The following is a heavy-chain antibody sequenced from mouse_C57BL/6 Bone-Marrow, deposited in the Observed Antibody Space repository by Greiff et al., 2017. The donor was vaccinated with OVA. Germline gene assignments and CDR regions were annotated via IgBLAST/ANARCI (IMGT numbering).Heavy chain of an antibody. Sequence: EVKLVESGGGLVQSGRSLRLSCATSGFTFSDFYMEWVRQAPGKGLEWIAASRNKANDYTTEYSASVKGRFIVSRDTSQSILYLQMNALRAEDTAIYYCARDATHYYGSSPFAYWGQGTLVTVSA. CDR3: ARDATHYYGSSPFAY. CDR2: SRNKANDYTT. V-gene: IGHV7-1*01. J-gene: IGHJ3*01. D-gene: IGHD1-1*01. CDR1: GFTFSDFY.